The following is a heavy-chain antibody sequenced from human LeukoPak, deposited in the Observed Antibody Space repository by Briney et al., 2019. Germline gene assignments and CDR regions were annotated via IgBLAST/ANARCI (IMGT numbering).Heavy chain of an antibody. Sequence: GGSLRLSCAASGFTFSSYGMHWVRQAPGKGLEWVAVIWYDGSNKYYADSVKGRFTISRDNSKNTLYLQMNSLRAEDTAVYYCARGYCTNGVCYNFDYWGQGTLVTVSS. D-gene: IGHD2-8*01. CDR3: ARGYCTNGVCYNFDY. V-gene: IGHV3-33*08. CDR2: IWYDGSNK. J-gene: IGHJ4*02. CDR1: GFTFSSYG.